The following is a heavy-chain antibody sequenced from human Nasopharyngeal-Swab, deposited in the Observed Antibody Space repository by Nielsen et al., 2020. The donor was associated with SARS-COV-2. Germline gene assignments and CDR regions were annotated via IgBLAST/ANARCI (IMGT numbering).Heavy chain of an antibody. V-gene: IGHV1-46*01. J-gene: IGHJ4*02. CDR2: INPSGGST. Sequence: ASVKVSCKASGYTFTSYYMHWVRQAPGQGLEWMGIINPSGGSTIYAQKFQGRVTMTEDTSTDTAYMELSSLRSEDTAVYYCATDRIAAAGDLDYWGQGTLVTVSS. CDR1: GYTFTSYY. CDR3: ATDRIAAAGDLDY. D-gene: IGHD6-13*01.